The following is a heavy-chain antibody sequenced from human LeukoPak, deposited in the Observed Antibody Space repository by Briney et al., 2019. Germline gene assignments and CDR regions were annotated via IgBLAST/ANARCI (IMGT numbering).Heavy chain of an antibody. CDR1: GFTFDDYG. CDR3: ARAYSYGFRYYFDF. Sequence: GGSLRLSCAASGFTFDDYGMSLVRQAPGKGLEWVSGINWNGGSTGYADSVKGRFTISRDNAKNSLYLQMNSLRVEDTALYYCARAYSYGFRYYFDFWGQGTLVTVSS. J-gene: IGHJ4*02. CDR2: INWNGGST. D-gene: IGHD5-18*01. V-gene: IGHV3-20*04.